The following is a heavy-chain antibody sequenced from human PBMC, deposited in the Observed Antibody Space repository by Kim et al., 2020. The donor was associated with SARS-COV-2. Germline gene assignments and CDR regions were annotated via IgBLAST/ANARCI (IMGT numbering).Heavy chain of an antibody. CDR2: ISGSGGST. Sequence: GGSLRLSCAASGFTFSSYAMSWVRQAPGKGLEWVSAISGSGGSTYYADSVKGRFTISRDNSKNTLYLQMNSLRAEDTAVYYCAKEESMVRGVIISTGFDYWGQGTLVTVSS. J-gene: IGHJ4*02. CDR1: GFTFSSYA. CDR3: AKEESMVRGVIISTGFDY. V-gene: IGHV3-23*01. D-gene: IGHD3-10*01.